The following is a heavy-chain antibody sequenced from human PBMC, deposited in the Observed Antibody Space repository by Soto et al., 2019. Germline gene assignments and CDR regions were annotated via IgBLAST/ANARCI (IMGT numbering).Heavy chain of an antibody. J-gene: IGHJ3*02. Sequence: QVQLVESGGGVVQPGTSLRLSYAASGFTSSSFVIHWVRQAPGKGLEWLAVISSDGNNQYYADSVKGRFTISRDNSKKTLYLQVNSLRAEDTAVYFCAKERGVLDAFDIWGQGTMVTVS. V-gene: IGHV3-30*18. D-gene: IGHD3-10*01. CDR1: GFTSSSFV. CDR2: ISSDGNNQ. CDR3: AKERGVLDAFDI.